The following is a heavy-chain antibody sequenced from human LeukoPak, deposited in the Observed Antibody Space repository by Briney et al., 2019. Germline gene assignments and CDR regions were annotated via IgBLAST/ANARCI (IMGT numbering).Heavy chain of an antibody. D-gene: IGHD6-13*01. CDR2: IYTSGST. Sequence: PSETLSLTCTVSGGSISSGSYYWSWIRQPAGKGLEWIGRIYTSGSTNCNPSLKSRVTISVDTSKNQFSLKLSSVTAADTAVYYCARQPKQQLILYWFDPWGQGTLVTVSS. CDR3: ARQPKQQLILYWFDP. CDR1: GGSISSGSYY. J-gene: IGHJ5*02. V-gene: IGHV4-61*02.